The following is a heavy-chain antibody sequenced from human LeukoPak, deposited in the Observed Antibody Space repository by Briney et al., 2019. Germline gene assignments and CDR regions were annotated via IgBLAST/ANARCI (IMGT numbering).Heavy chain of an antibody. V-gene: IGHV1-69*06. Sequence: GASVKVSCKASGYTFTSYAISWVRQAPGQGLEWMGGIIPIFGTANYAQKFQGRVTITADKSTSTAYMELSSLRSEDTAVYYCARDPHPAASQLPSWDWFDPWGQGTLVTVSS. CDR1: GYTFTSYA. J-gene: IGHJ5*02. D-gene: IGHD2-2*01. CDR2: IIPIFGTA. CDR3: ARDPHPAASQLPSWDWFDP.